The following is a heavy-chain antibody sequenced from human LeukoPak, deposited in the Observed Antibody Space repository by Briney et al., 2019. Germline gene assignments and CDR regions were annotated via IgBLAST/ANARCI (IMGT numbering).Heavy chain of an antibody. Sequence: GGSLRLSCTASGFTFSSSAMSCVRLAPGKGLGWVSTIDDSGKTTYYADSVKGRFTISRDNSKNTLFLQLTSLGVEDTAVYYCAKVATWTYFDSWGQGTLVTVSS. CDR1: GFTFSSSA. CDR3: AKVATWTYFDS. D-gene: IGHD3/OR15-3a*01. J-gene: IGHJ4*02. V-gene: IGHV3-23*01. CDR2: IDDSGKTT.